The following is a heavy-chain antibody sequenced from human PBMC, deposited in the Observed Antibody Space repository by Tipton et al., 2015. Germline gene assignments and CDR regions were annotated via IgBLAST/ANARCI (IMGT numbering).Heavy chain of an antibody. CDR3: ACQDYDSLTRDYQTVDY. CDR2: ISYSGST. J-gene: IGHJ4*02. CDR1: GGSVNSANYY. Sequence: LRLSCTVSGGSVNSANYYWSWIRQPPGKGLEWIGYISYSGSTHYNPSLKSRVAISVDTSKNQFSLKLTSVTAADTAVYYCACQDYDSLTRDYQTVDYWGQGTLVTVSS. V-gene: IGHV4-61*01. D-gene: IGHD3-9*01.